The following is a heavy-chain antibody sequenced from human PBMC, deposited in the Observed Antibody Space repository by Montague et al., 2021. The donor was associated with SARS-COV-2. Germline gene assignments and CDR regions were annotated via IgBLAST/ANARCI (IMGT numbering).Heavy chain of an antibody. Sequence: SETLSLTCTVSGRSISTDHYWGWIRQPPGKGLEWIGSIHHSGNTYYNSSLKSRLTISIDTSKNQFSLKLNSLTAADTAVYYYVCQVAYLDYFDPWGQGTLVTVSS. CDR2: IHHSGNT. CDR1: GRSISTDHY. D-gene: IGHD4-11*01. V-gene: IGHV4-38-2*02. J-gene: IGHJ5*02. CDR3: VCQVAYLDYFDP.